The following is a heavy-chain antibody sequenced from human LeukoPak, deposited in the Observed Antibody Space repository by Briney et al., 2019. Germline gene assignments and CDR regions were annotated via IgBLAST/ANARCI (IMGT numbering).Heavy chain of an antibody. CDR3: ARLRTAYSTSSFLDY. D-gene: IGHD6-6*01. Sequence: PSETLSLTCTVSGGSISSSDYYWGWIRQPPGKGLEWIGTIYYSGSTYHNPSLKSRVTISVDTSKNQFSLKLSSVTAADTAVYYCARLRTAYSTSSFLDYWGQGTLVTVSS. CDR2: IYYSGST. J-gene: IGHJ4*02. V-gene: IGHV4-39*01. CDR1: GGSISSSDYY.